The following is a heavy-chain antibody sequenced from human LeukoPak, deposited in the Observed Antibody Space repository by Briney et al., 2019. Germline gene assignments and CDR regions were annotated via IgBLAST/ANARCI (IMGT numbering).Heavy chain of an antibody. CDR2: IIPIFGTA. CDR3: AREACSSTSCYRVGYYYYYMDV. V-gene: IGHV1-69*13. D-gene: IGHD2-2*01. J-gene: IGHJ6*03. Sequence: ASVKVSCKASGGTFSSYAISWVRQAPGQGLEWMGGIIPIFGTANYAQKFQGRVTITADESTSTAYMELSSLRSEDTAVYYCAREACSSTSCYRVGYYYYYMDVWGKGTTATVSS. CDR1: GGTFSSYA.